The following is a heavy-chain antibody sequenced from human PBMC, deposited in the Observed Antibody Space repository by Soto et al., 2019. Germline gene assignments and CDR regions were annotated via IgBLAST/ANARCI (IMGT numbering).Heavy chain of an antibody. CDR3: ARDEDYGDYSNTRLGVAELDY. Sequence: GGSLRLSCAASGFTFSSYAMHWVRQAPGKGLEWVAVISYDGSNKYYADSVKGRFTISRDNSKNTLYLQMNSLRAEDTAVYYCARDEDYGDYSNTRLGVAELDYWGQGTLVTVSS. CDR2: ISYDGSNK. V-gene: IGHV3-30-3*01. CDR1: GFTFSSYA. J-gene: IGHJ4*02. D-gene: IGHD4-17*01.